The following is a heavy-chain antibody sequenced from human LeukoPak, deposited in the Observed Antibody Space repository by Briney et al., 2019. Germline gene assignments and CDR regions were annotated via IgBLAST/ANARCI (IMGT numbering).Heavy chain of an antibody. V-gene: IGHV3-33*08. Sequence: GGSLRLSCAASGLTFSSHWMHWVRQAPGKGLEWVAVIWYDGSNKYYADSVKGRFTISRDNSKNTLYLQMNSLRAEDTAVYYCAREEAGYCSGGSCYGGAYDYWGQGTLVTVSS. CDR2: IWYDGSNK. CDR3: AREEAGYCSGGSCYGGAYDY. CDR1: GLTFSSHW. D-gene: IGHD2-15*01. J-gene: IGHJ4*02.